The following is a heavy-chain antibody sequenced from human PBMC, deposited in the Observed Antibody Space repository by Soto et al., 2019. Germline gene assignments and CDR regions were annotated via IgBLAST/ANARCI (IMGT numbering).Heavy chain of an antibody. CDR1: GFTFSSYA. D-gene: IGHD3-3*01. Sequence: VGSLRLSCAASGFTFSSYAMSWVRQAPGKGLEWVSAISGSGGSTYYADSVKGRFTISRDNSKNTLYLQMNSLRAEDTAVYYCAKDQGREYDFWSGYPPYYYYGMDVWGQGTTVTVSS. J-gene: IGHJ6*02. V-gene: IGHV3-23*01. CDR2: ISGSGGST. CDR3: AKDQGREYDFWSGYPPYYYYGMDV.